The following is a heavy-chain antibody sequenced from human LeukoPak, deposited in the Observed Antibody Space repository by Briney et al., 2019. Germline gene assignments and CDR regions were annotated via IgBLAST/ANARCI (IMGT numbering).Heavy chain of an antibody. V-gene: IGHV3-23*01. CDR2: ISGSGGST. D-gene: IGHD6-13*01. CDR3: AKGYSSSWPSAYYFDY. Sequence: GGSLRLSCAASGFTFSSYSMSWVRQAPGKGLEWVSAISGSGGSTYYADSVKGRFTISRDNSKNTLYLQMNSLRAEDTAVYYCAKGYSSSWPSAYYFDYWGQGTLVTVSS. CDR1: GFTFSSYS. J-gene: IGHJ4*02.